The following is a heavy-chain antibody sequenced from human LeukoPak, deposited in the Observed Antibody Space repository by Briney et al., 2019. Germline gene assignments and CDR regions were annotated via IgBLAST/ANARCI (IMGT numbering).Heavy chain of an antibody. Sequence: GGSLRLSCAASGFDFSTYAINWVRQAPGKGLEWVSSISTMSNYIFYGDSVKGRFTISRDNAKNSVYLQMNSLRPEDTAVYYCARDLPDGTRGLFDYWGQGTLVTVSS. CDR1: GFDFSTYA. CDR3: ARDLPDGTRGLFDY. J-gene: IGHJ4*02. CDR2: ISTMSNYI. D-gene: IGHD3-10*01. V-gene: IGHV3-21*01.